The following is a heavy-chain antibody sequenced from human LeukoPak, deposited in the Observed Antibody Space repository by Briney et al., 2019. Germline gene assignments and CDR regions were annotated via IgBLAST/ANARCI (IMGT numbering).Heavy chain of an antibody. D-gene: IGHD7-27*01. CDR2: ISYDGSNK. CDR3: AKGRAGE. CDR1: GFTFSSYG. V-gene: IGHV3-30*18. Sequence: GGSLRLSCAASGFTFSSYGMHWVRQAPGKGLEWVAVISYDGSNKYYADSVKGRFTISRDNSKNTLYLQMNSLRAEDTAVYYCAKGRAGEWGQGTLVTVSS. J-gene: IGHJ4*02.